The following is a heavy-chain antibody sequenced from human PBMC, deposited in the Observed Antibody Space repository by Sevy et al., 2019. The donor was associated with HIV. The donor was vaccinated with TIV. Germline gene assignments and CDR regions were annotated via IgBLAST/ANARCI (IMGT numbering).Heavy chain of an antibody. CDR2: ISAYNGNT. Sequence: ASVKVSCKASGYTFTSYGISWVRPAPGQGLEWMGWISAYNGNTNYAQKLQGRVTMTTDTSTSTAYMELRSLRSDDTAVYYCATTPSYYYDSSGYFDYWGQGTLVTVSS. J-gene: IGHJ4*02. CDR1: GYTFTSYG. D-gene: IGHD3-22*01. V-gene: IGHV1-18*04. CDR3: ATTPSYYYDSSGYFDY.